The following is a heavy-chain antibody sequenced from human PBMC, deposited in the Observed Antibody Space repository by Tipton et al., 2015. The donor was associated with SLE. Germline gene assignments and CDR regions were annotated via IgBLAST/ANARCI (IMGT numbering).Heavy chain of an antibody. CDR1: GGSFSGYY. J-gene: IGHJ1*01. D-gene: IGHD3-22*01. CDR2: INHSEST. CDR3: ARYYYDSSGYYPAEYFQH. V-gene: IGHV4-34*01. Sequence: TLSLTCAVYGGSFSGYYWSWIRQPPGKGLEWIGEINHSESTNYNPPLKSRVTISVDTSKNQFSLKLSSVTAADTAVYYCARYYYDSSGYYPAEYFQHWGQGTLVTVSS.